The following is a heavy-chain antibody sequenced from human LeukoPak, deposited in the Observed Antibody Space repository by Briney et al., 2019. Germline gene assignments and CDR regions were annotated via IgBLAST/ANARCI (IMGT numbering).Heavy chain of an antibody. V-gene: IGHV3-30-3*01. CDR1: GFTFSSYA. Sequence: GGSLRLSCAASGFTFSSYAMHWVRQAPGKGLEWVAVISYDGSNKYCADSVKGRFTISRDNSKNTLYLQMNSLRAEDTAVYYCASDYDFWSGSHYYYYYGMDVWGQGTTVTVSS. CDR2: ISYDGSNK. CDR3: ASDYDFWSGSHYYYYYGMDV. J-gene: IGHJ6*02. D-gene: IGHD3-3*01.